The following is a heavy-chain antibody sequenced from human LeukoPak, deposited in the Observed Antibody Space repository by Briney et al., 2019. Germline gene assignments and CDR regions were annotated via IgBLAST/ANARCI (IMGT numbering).Heavy chain of an antibody. J-gene: IGHJ3*02. V-gene: IGHV3-33*06. Sequence: QTGGSLRLSCAASGFTFSSYGMPCVRQAPGKGLEWVAVIWYDGSNKYYADSVKGRFTISRDNSKNTLYLQMNSLRAEDTAVYYCAKDYFPLDYYDSSGYYSNAFDIWGEGTMVTVSS. CDR1: GFTFSSYG. D-gene: IGHD3-22*01. CDR2: IWYDGSNK. CDR3: AKDYFPLDYYDSSGYYSNAFDI.